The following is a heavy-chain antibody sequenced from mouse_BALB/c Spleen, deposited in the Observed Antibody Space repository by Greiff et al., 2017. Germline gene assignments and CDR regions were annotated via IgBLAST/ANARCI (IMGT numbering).Heavy chain of an antibody. CDR3: TAYYRYAWFAY. CDR2: INPSNGGT. J-gene: IGHJ3*01. D-gene: IGHD2-14*01. CDR1: SYTFTSYY. V-gene: IGHV1S81*02. Sequence: VQLQQSGAELVKPGASVKLSCKASSYTFTSYYMYWVKQRPGQGLEWIGEINPSNGGTNFNEKFKSKATLTVDKSSSTTYMQLSSLTSEDSAVYCCTAYYRYAWFAYWGQGTLVTVSA.